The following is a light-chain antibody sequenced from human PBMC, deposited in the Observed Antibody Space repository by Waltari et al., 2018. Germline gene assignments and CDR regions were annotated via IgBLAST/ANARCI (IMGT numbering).Light chain of an antibody. Sequence: QSVLTQPPSASGTPGQSVTITCSGSSSNIGSNYVYWYQQLPGTAPQLLIYRNSQRRSGVPDRSPGSRPGTSASLAISGLRSEDEADYYCATWDDRLSGPWVFGGGTKLTVL. CDR1: SSNIGSNY. J-gene: IGLJ3*02. CDR3: ATWDDRLSGPWV. CDR2: RNS. V-gene: IGLV1-47*01.